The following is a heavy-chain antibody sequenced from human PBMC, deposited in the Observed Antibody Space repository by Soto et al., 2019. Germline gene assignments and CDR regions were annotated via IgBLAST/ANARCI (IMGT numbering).Heavy chain of an antibody. V-gene: IGHV5-51*01. J-gene: IGHJ4*02. D-gene: IGHD1-1*01. Sequence: EVQLVQSGAEVKKPGESLKISCKGSGYSFTSYWIGWVRQMPGKGLEWMGVIYPGDSDTTYSPSFQGQVTISADKSISTAYLQGSSLKAADTALYYCARQKNGYNSGAFFDYWGQGTLVTDSS. CDR3: ARQKNGYNSGAFFDY. CDR2: IYPGDSDT. CDR1: GYSFTSYW.